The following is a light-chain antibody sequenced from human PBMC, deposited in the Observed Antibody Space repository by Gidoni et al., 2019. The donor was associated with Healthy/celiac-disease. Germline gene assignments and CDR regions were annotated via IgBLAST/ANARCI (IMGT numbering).Light chain of an antibody. CDR2: AAS. Sequence: DIQMTQSPSSLSASVGDRVTITCRASQSISSYLNWYQQKPGKAPKLLIYAASSLQSGVPSRFSGSGSGTDFTLTISSLQPEDFATYYCQQSYSTHTFVQPTKLEIK. CDR3: QQSYSTHT. J-gene: IGKJ2*01. CDR1: QSISSY. V-gene: IGKV1-39*01.